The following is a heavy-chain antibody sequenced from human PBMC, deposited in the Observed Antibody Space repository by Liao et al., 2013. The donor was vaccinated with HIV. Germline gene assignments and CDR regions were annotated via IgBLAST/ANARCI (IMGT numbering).Heavy chain of an antibody. Sequence: QLQLQESGPGLVKPSETLSLTCTVSGGSIRSYYWNWIRQPAGKGLEWIGRIYSSGNTNHSPSLKSRVSMSVDTSKNQFSLNLTSVTAADTAVYYCVRVTVTRVNKVVSYYYYMDVWGKGTTVTVSS. CDR1: GGSIRSYY. CDR2: IYSSGNT. J-gene: IGHJ6*03. D-gene: IGHD4-11*01. CDR3: VRVTVTRVNKVVSYYYYMDV. V-gene: IGHV4-4*07.